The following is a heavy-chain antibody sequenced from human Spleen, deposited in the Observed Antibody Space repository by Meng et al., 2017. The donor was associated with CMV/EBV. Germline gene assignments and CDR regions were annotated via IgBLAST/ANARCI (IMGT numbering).Heavy chain of an antibody. Sequence: SCAASGFTFDDYGMSWVRQAPGKGLEWVSDINWNGGSIGYADSVKGRFTISRDNAKNSLYLQMNSLRAEDTALYYCARDSRIGTYDYWGQGTLVTVSS. CDR2: INWNGGSI. CDR3: ARDSRIGTYDY. V-gene: IGHV3-20*04. J-gene: IGHJ4*02. D-gene: IGHD1-26*01. CDR1: GFTFDDYG.